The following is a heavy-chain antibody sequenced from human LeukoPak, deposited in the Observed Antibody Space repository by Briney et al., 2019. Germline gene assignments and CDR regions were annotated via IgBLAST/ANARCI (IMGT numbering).Heavy chain of an antibody. CDR1: GGSISSGGYS. CDR2: IYYSGST. V-gene: IGHV4-30-4*07. D-gene: IGHD2-15*01. Sequence: PSETLSLTCAVSGGSISSGGYSWSWIRQPPGKGLEWIGYIYYSGSTYYNPSLKSRVTISVDTSKNQFSLKLSSVTAADTAVYYCARVNTPSVSRLYNWFGPWGQGTLVIVSS. J-gene: IGHJ5*02. CDR3: ARVNTPSVSRLYNWFGP.